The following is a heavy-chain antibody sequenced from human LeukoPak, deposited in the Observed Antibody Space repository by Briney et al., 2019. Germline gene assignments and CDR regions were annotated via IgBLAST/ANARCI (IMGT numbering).Heavy chain of an antibody. Sequence: GESLKISCKGSGDTFATNWIGWVRPLPAKGLEWMGVIYPGDSRTRYSPSFQGQVTISADKSISTAYLQWSSLKASDTAMYYCACREFTSPWSDAWGQGPLVTVS. D-gene: IGHD2-2*01. J-gene: IGHJ5*02. CDR1: GDTFATNW. CDR2: IYPGDSRT. CDR3: ACREFTSPWSDA. V-gene: IGHV5-51*01.